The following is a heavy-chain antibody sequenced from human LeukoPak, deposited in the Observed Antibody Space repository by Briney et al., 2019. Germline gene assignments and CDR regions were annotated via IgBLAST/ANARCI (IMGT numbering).Heavy chain of an antibody. Sequence: SETLSLTCTVSGYSISSGYYWAWIRQPPRKGLEWIGEINQSGYTNSNPSLKSRVTISVDTSKKQFSLRLSSVTAADTAVYYCARVDNGGINYWGQGTLVTVSS. CDR1: GYSISSGYY. CDR2: INQSGYT. J-gene: IGHJ4*02. D-gene: IGHD1-1*01. V-gene: IGHV4-38-2*02. CDR3: ARVDNGGINY.